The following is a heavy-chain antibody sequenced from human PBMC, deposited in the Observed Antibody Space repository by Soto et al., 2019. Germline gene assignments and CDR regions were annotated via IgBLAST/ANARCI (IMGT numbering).Heavy chain of an antibody. Sequence: QVQLVESGGGVVQPGRSLRLSCAASGFTFSSYGMHWVRQAPGKGLEWVAVISYDGSNKYYADSVKGRFTISRDKSKNPLYLQMNSLRAEDTAVYYCAKDMYGPPYWFDYWGQGTLVTVSS. J-gene: IGHJ4*02. CDR1: GFTFSSYG. D-gene: IGHD3-10*02. CDR3: AKDMYGPPYWFDY. CDR2: ISYDGSNK. V-gene: IGHV3-30*18.